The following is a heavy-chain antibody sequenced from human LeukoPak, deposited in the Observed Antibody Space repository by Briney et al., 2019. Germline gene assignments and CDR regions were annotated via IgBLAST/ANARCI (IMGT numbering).Heavy chain of an antibody. D-gene: IGHD3-3*01. V-gene: IGHV4-59*01. Sequence: SETLSLTCTVSGGSISSYHWSWIRQPPGKGLEWIGYIYYSGSTNYNPSLKSRVTISVDTSKNQFSLKLSSVTAADTAVYYCAREGDFWRRNYYFDYWGQGTLVTVSS. J-gene: IGHJ4*02. CDR3: AREGDFWRRNYYFDY. CDR2: IYYSGST. CDR1: GGSISSYH.